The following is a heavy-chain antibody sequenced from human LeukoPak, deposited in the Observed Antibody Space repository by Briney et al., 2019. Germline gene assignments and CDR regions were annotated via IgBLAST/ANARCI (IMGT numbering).Heavy chain of an antibody. D-gene: IGHD1-26*01. CDR3: ARALWELLPRFDY. V-gene: IGHV4-34*01. CDR1: GGSFSGYY. CDR2: INHSGST. Sequence: SETLSLTCAVYGGSFSGYYWSWIRQPPGKGLEWIGEINHSGSTNYNPSLKSRVTTSVDTSKNQFSLKLSSVTAADTAVYYCARALWELLPRFDYWGQGTLVTVSS. J-gene: IGHJ4*02.